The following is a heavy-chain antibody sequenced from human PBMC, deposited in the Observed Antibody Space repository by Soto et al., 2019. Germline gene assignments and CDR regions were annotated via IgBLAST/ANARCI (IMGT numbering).Heavy chain of an antibody. CDR3: ARTVEYDSIPYYYADF. CDR2: IRGYNGNT. V-gene: IGHV1-18*01. J-gene: IGHJ4*01. Sequence: SXKVSFKASGYTXTTYAIALVRQAPGQGLEWMGWIRGYNGNTNYAQTLQGRGTMTTDTSTSTEYLELRSLRSDETAVYYCARTVEYDSIPYYYADFWGQGTLGTVS. D-gene: IGHD2-21*01. CDR1: GYTXTTYA.